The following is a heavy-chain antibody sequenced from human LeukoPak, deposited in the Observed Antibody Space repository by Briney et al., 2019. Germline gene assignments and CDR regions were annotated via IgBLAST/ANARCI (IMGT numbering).Heavy chain of an antibody. Sequence: GAPVKVSCKSSGYTFTAYAVHWVRQAPGQGLEWMGWITPSDGANYAQKFQGRVTMTRDTSMSTAYMDLNRLTSDDTAVYFCARDRYGDGFAHFDYWGQGTLVTVSS. V-gene: IGHV1-2*02. CDR1: GYTFTAYA. D-gene: IGHD5-24*01. CDR3: ARDRYGDGFAHFDY. CDR2: ITPSDGA. J-gene: IGHJ4*02.